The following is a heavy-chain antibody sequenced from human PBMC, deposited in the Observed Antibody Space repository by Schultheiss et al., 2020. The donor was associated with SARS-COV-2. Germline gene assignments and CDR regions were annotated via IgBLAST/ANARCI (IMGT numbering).Heavy chain of an antibody. D-gene: IGHD3-22*01. CDR1: GFTVSSNY. J-gene: IGHJ6*02. Sequence: GGSLRLSCAASGFTVSSNYMNWVRQAPGKGLEWVSSISSSSSTIYYADSVKGRFTISRDNAKNSLYLQMNSLRDEDTAVYYCARDPDSSPPWDGMDVWGQGTTVTVSS. CDR3: ARDPDSSPPWDGMDV. V-gene: IGHV3-48*02. CDR2: ISSSSSTI.